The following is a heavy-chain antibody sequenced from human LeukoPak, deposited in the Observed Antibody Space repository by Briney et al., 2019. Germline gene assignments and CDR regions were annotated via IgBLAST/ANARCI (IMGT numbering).Heavy chain of an antibody. CDR3: ARVLAVAGEYYFDY. V-gene: IGHV4-31*03. Sequence: SQTLSLTCTVSGGSISSGGYYRSWIRQHPGKGLEWIGYIYYSGSTYYNPSPKSRVTISVDTSKNQFSLKLSSVTAADTAVYYCARVLAVAGEYYFDYWGQGTLVTVSS. CDR2: IYYSGST. D-gene: IGHD6-19*01. CDR1: GGSISSGGYY. J-gene: IGHJ4*02.